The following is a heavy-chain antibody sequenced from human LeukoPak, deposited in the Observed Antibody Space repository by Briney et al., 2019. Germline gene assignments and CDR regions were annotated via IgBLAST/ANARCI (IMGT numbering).Heavy chain of an antibody. CDR3: AKEGGYDSSAVFVDS. CDR1: GFTFSSYA. V-gene: IGHV3-23*01. CDR2: ISGSGGST. D-gene: IGHD3-22*01. Sequence: PGGSLRLSCAASGFTFSSYAMSWVRQAPGKGLEWVSAISGSGGSTCYADSVKGRFTISRDSSKSTLYLQMNSLRAEDTAVYYCAKEGGYDSSAVFVDSWGQGTLVTVSS. J-gene: IGHJ4*02.